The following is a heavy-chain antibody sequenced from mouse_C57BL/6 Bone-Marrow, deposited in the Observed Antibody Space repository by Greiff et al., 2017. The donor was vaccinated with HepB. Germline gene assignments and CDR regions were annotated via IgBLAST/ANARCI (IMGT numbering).Heavy chain of an antibody. Sequence: QVTLKVSGPGILQSSQPLSLTCSFSGFSLSTSGMGVSWIRQPSGKGLEWLAHIYWDDDKRYNPSLKSRLTISKDTSRNQVFLKITSVDTADTATYYCARRAYYGSSYWYFDVWGTGTTVTVSS. CDR2: IYWDDDK. J-gene: IGHJ1*03. D-gene: IGHD1-1*01. CDR1: GFSLSTSGMG. CDR3: ARRAYYGSSYWYFDV. V-gene: IGHV8-12*01.